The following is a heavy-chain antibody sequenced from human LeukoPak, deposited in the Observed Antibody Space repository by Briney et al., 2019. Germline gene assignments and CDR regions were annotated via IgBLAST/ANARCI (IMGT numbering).Heavy chain of an antibody. CDR1: GYSFTSYW. CDR2: IYPGDSDT. D-gene: IGHD6-13*01. Sequence: GESLKISCKCSGYSFTSYWIGWVRQVPGKGLEWMGIIYPGDSDTRYSPSFQGQVTISADKSISTAYLQWSSLKASDTAMYYCAISYSSSWYYFDYWGQGTLVTVSS. V-gene: IGHV5-51*01. CDR3: AISYSSSWYYFDY. J-gene: IGHJ4*02.